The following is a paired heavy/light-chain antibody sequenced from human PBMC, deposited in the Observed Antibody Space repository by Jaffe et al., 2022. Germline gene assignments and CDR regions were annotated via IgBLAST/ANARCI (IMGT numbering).Heavy chain of an antibody. CDR3: ATDLPTIAAAGSGAFDI. D-gene: IGHD6-13*01. Sequence: EVQLVQSGAEVKKPGATVKISCKVSGYTFTDYYMHWVQQAPGKGLEWMGLVDPEDGETIYAEKFQGRVTITADTSTDTAYMELSSLRSEDTAVYYCATDLPTIAAAGSGAFDIWGQGTMVTVSS. J-gene: IGHJ3*02. CDR1: GYTFTDYY. V-gene: IGHV1-69-2*01. CDR2: VDPEDGET.
Light chain of an antibody. Sequence: QSALTQPASVSGSPGQSITISCTGTSSDVGGYNYVSWYQQHPGKAPKLMIYEVSNRPSGVSNRFSGSKSGNTASLTISGLQAEDEADYYCSSYTSSSTWVFGGGTKLTVL. V-gene: IGLV2-14*01. CDR3: SSYTSSSTWV. CDR1: SSDVGGYNY. J-gene: IGLJ3*02. CDR2: EVS.